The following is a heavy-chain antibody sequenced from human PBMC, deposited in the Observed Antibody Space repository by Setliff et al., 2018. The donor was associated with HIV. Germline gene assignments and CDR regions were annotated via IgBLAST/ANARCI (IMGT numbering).Heavy chain of an antibody. D-gene: IGHD3-10*01. CDR2: IYNSEMI. CDR3: ARELLRSWDGSENSYKPYYFDY. Sequence: PSETLSLTCIVSGASISSDTWSWIRQPPGKGLQWIGFIYNSEMINYNPSLKSRVTISVDTSKNQFSLKLSSVTAADTAVYYCARELLRSWDGSENSYKPYYFDYWGQGTLVIVSS. V-gene: IGHV4-4*08. J-gene: IGHJ4*02. CDR1: GASISSDT.